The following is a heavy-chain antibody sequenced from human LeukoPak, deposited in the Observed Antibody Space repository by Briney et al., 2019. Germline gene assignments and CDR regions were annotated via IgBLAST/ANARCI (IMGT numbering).Heavy chain of an antibody. CDR2: IYYSGST. CDR3: ARVTIFYDSSGYYRAVDAFDI. J-gene: IGHJ3*02. Sequence: SETLSLTCTVSGGSISSSSYYWGWIRQPPGKGLEWIGSIYYSGSTYYNPSLKSRVTISVDTSKNQFSLKLSSVTAADTAVYYCARVTIFYDSSGYYRAVDAFDIWGQGTMVTASS. CDR1: GGSISSSSYY. D-gene: IGHD3-22*01. V-gene: IGHV4-39*01.